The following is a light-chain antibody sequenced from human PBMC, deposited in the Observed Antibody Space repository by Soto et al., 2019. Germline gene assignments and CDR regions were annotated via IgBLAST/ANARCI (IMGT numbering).Light chain of an antibody. CDR3: SSYTSSSTLEGV. CDR2: DVS. CDR1: SRDGGGYNY. Sequence: SLLTQPASLSGSPGQSITLSCPGNSRDGGGYNYVSWYQQHPGKAPKLMIYDVSNRPSGVSNRFSGSKSGNTASLTISGLQAEDEADYYCSSYTSSSTLEGVFGTGTKVTVL. J-gene: IGLJ1*01. V-gene: IGLV2-14*01.